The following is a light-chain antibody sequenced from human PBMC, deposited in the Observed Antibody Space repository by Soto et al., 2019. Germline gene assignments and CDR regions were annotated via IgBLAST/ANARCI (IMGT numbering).Light chain of an antibody. V-gene: IGLV2-14*01. Sequence: QSVLTQPASVSGSPGQSITISCTGTSSDVDNYNYVSWYQHHPGKAPKLMIYEVSNRPSGVSNRFSGSKSGNTASLTISGLQAEDEADYYCSSYTSSSTLDVFGTGTKVTVL. CDR2: EVS. CDR3: SSYTSSSTLDV. J-gene: IGLJ1*01. CDR1: SSDVDNYNY.